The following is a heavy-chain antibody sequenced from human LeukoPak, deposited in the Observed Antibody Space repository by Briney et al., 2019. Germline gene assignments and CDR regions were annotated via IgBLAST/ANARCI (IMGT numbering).Heavy chain of an antibody. CDR2: IYHSGST. D-gene: IGHD2-21*01. CDR3: ARGDPESGFGP. V-gene: IGHV4-30-2*01. J-gene: IGHJ5*02. Sequence: PSETLSLTCTVSGGSISSGGYYWSWIRQPPGKGLEWIGYIYHSGSTYYNPSLKSRVTISVDRSKNQFSLKLSSVTAADTAVYYCARGDPESGFGPWGQGTLVTVSS. CDR1: GGSISSGGYY.